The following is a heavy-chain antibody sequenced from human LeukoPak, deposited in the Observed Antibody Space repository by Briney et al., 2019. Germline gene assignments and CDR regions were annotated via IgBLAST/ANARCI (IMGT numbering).Heavy chain of an antibody. V-gene: IGHV3-30*18. CDR3: AKDELRFLEWLLSRMDV. CDR2: ISYDGSNK. D-gene: IGHD3-3*01. CDR1: GFTFSSYG. Sequence: GRSLRLSCAASGFTFSSYGTHWVRQAPGKGLEWVAVISYDGSNKYYADSVKGRFTISRDNSKNTLYLQMNSLRAEDTAVYYCAKDELRFLEWLLSRMDVWGQGTTVTVSS. J-gene: IGHJ6*02.